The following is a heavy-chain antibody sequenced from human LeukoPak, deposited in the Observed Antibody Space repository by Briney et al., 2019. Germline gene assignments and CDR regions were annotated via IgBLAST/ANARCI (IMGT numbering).Heavy chain of an antibody. CDR2: MNPNSGNT. CDR3: ATVRRRATYYYDSSGYFY. Sequence: ASVKVSCKASGYTFTSYDINWVRQATGQGLEWMGWMNPNSGNTGYAQKFQGRVTMTRNTSISTAYMELSSLRSEDTAVYYCATVRRRATYYYDSSGYFYWGQGTLVTVSS. CDR1: GYTFTSYD. V-gene: IGHV1-8*01. J-gene: IGHJ4*02. D-gene: IGHD3-22*01.